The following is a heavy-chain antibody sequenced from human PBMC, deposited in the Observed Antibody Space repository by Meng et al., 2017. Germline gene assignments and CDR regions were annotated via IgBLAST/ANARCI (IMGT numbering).Heavy chain of an antibody. V-gene: IGHV3-21*01. D-gene: IGHD4-17*01. Sequence: GRSLRLSCAASGFTFSSYSMNWVRQAPGKGLEWVSSISSSSSYIYYADSVKGRFTISRDNAENSLYLQMNSLRAEDTAVYYCARDRRTSDYASAFDIWGQGTMVTVSS. CDR3: ARDRRTSDYASAFDI. CDR2: ISSSSSYI. CDR1: GFTFSSYS. J-gene: IGHJ3*02.